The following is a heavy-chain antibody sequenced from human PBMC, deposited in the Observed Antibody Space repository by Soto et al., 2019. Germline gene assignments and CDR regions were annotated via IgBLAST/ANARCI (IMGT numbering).Heavy chain of an antibody. V-gene: IGHV4-59*01. J-gene: IGHJ3*02. CDR3: AREGYDDAFDI. CDR1: GGSISSYY. D-gene: IGHD1-1*01. CDR2: IYYSGSP. Sequence: SETLSLTCTVPGGSISSYYWSWIRQPPGKGLEWIGYIYYSGSPNYNPSLKSRVTISVDTSKNQFSLKLSSVTAADTAVYYCAREGYDDAFDIWGQGTMVTVSS.